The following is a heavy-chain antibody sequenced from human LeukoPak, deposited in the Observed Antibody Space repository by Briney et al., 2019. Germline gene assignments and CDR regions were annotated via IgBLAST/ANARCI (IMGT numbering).Heavy chain of an antibody. D-gene: IGHD3-10*01. CDR3: ARDHGDVWFGEFSHFDY. Sequence: PGGSLRLSCEASGFTVSSNYMNWVRQAPGKGLEWVSVIYSGGSTYYADSVRGRFTISRDNSKNTLYLQMNSLRAEDTAMYYCARDHGDVWFGEFSHFDYWGQGTLVTVSS. J-gene: IGHJ4*02. V-gene: IGHV3-66*01. CDR2: IYSGGST. CDR1: GFTVSSNY.